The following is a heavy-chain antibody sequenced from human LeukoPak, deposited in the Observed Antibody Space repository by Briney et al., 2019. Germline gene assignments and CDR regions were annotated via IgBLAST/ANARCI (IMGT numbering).Heavy chain of an antibody. J-gene: IGHJ5*02. CDR1: GGSISSGNYY. CDR3: ARELGYCGSSSCPP. Sequence: PSETLSLTCTVSGGSISSGNYYWSWIRQPPGKGLEWIGYIYYSGTTYYNPSLKSRVTISVDTSKNQFSLKLNSVTAADTAMYYCARELGYCGSSSCPPWGQGTLVTVSS. D-gene: IGHD2-2*01. V-gene: IGHV4-30-4*08. CDR2: IYYSGTT.